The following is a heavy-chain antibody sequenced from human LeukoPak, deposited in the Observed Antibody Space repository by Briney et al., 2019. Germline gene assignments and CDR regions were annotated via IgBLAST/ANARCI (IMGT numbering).Heavy chain of an antibody. J-gene: IGHJ6*02. Sequence: TGGSLRLSCAASGFTFTNYAMGWVRQAPGKGLEWVSAVSGSGGTTHYADSVKGRFTISRDNAKNSLYLQMNSLRAEDTAVYYCARAPHYSNYGPYYYGMDVWGQGTTVTVSS. CDR2: VSGSGGTT. D-gene: IGHD4-11*01. CDR1: GFTFTNYA. V-gene: IGHV3-23*01. CDR3: ARAPHYSNYGPYYYGMDV.